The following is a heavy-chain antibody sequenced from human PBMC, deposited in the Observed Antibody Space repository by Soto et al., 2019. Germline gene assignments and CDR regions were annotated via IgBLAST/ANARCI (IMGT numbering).Heavy chain of an antibody. V-gene: IGHV3-23*01. CDR3: ARISSTSSTTY. Sequence: GGSLRLSCAASGFTFSNYAFNWVRQAPGKGLEWVSATSGDGATTFYADSVRGRFTFSRDNSKNTLYLQMNSLRVEDTAVYYCARISSTSSTTYWGQGTLVTVSS. CDR2: TSGDGATT. D-gene: IGHD6-6*01. CDR1: GFTFSNYA. J-gene: IGHJ4*02.